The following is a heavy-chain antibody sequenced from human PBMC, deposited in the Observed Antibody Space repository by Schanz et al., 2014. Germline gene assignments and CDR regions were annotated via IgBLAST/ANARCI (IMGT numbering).Heavy chain of an antibody. V-gene: IGHV3-23*04. CDR1: GFAFSSYG. CDR3: AKYRRYYRVSGSYRELEY. D-gene: IGHD3-10*01. J-gene: IGHJ4*02. Sequence: VQLVESGGGVVQPGGSLRLSCLASGFAFSSYGMNWLRQAPGKGLEWVSVIGVDGTTTYYADSVKGRFTISRDNSKNTLYLQMNSLRPEDTAVYYCAKYRRYYRVSGSYRELEYWGQGTLVTVSS. CDR2: IGVDGTTT.